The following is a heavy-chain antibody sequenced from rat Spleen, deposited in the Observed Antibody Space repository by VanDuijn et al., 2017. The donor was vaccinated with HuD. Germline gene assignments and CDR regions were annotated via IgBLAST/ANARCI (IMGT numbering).Heavy chain of an antibody. CDR2: ISYDGSST. V-gene: IGHV5-29*01. D-gene: IGHD1-1*01. J-gene: IGHJ2*01. CDR1: GFTFSNYG. Sequence: EVQLVESGGGLVQPGRSLKLSCAASGFTFSNYGMAWVRQAPTKGLEWVATISYDGSSTYYRDSVKGRFTISRDNAKSTLYLQMVSLMSEDTATYYCARHSYYSGDYFDYWGQGVMVTVSS. CDR3: ARHSYYSGDYFDY.